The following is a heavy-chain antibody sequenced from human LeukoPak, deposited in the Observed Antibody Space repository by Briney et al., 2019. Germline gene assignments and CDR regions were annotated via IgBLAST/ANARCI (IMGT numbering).Heavy chain of an antibody. CDR3: ARQTLDCGGDCYTYYFDY. J-gene: IGHJ4*02. V-gene: IGHV1-69*02. CDR1: GGTFSSYT. CDR2: IIPILGIA. Sequence: SVKVSCKASGGTFSSYTISWVRQAPGQRLEWMGRIIPILGIANYAQKFQGRVTITADKSTSTAYMELSSLRSEDTAVYYCARQTLDCGGDCYTYYFDYWGQGTLVTVSS. D-gene: IGHD2-21*02.